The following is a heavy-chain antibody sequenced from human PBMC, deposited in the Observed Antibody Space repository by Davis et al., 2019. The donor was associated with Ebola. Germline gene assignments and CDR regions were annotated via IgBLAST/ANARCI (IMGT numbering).Heavy chain of an antibody. J-gene: IGHJ4*02. Sequence: AASVKVSCKASGYIFTTYAMHWVRQAPGQRLEWMGWVHGGNGNTKYSQRFQGRVTMTRDTSTSTVYMELSSLRSEDTAVYYCARGITPRREYYDYVWGSSSGIDYWGQGTLITVSS. V-gene: IGHV1-3*01. CDR2: VHGGNGNT. D-gene: IGHD3-16*01. CDR1: GYIFTTYA. CDR3: ARGITPRREYYDYVWGSSSGIDY.